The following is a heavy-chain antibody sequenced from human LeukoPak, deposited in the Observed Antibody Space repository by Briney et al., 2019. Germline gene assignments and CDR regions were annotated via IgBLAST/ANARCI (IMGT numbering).Heavy chain of an antibody. CDR3: AREGIRDTATRVDY. D-gene: IGHD5-18*01. CDR2: IYHTGST. Sequence: PSGTLSLTCAVSGASISGTDWWSWVRQPPGQGLEWIGEIYHTGSTNYNPSLESRVTISVDKSKSHFSLKVTSVTAADTAVYYCAREGIRDTATRVDYWGQGTLVTVSS. V-gene: IGHV4-4*02. J-gene: IGHJ4*02. CDR1: GASISGTDW.